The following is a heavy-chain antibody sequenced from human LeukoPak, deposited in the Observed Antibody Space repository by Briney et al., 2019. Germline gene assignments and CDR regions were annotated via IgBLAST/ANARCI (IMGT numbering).Heavy chain of an antibody. J-gene: IGHJ4*02. CDR1: GDSISSGGYW. CDR3: ARGPPYIVVVTAIGFFDY. V-gene: IGHV4-31*11. D-gene: IGHD2-21*02. CDR2: ISYGGKA. Sequence: SETLSLTCAVSGDSISSGGYWWSWIRQHPGKGPEWIGYISYGGKADYNPSLKSRVAISADTPKNQFSLKLSSTTAADTAVYYCARGPPYIVVVTAIGFFDYWGQGTLVTVSS.